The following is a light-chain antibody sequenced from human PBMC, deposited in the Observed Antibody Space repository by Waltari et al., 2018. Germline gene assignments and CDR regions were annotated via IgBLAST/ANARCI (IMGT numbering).Light chain of an antibody. CDR2: GAS. J-gene: IGKJ1*01. V-gene: IGKV3-20*01. CDR1: QFINSKY. CDR3: QQFATSVWS. Sequence: EVVLTQSPGIVSLSPGERATLSCRASQFINSKYLAWYQQKPGQAPRLLFYGASNRATGVPDRFSGGVSGTDFTLTLTRVEPEDFAVYYCQQFATSVWSFGQGTRVEI.